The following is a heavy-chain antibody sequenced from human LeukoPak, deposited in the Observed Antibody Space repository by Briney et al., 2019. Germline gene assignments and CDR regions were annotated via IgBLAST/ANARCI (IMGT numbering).Heavy chain of an antibody. CDR1: GGSVSSSSYY. Sequence: SETLSLTCTVSGGSVSSSSYYWGWIRQPPGKGLEWIGSIYYSGSTYHNPSLKSRVTISVDTSKNQFSLKLSSVTAADTAVYYCARHSKETKDIVLMVYAILHWFDPWGQGTLVTVSS. CDR2: IYYSGST. V-gene: IGHV4-39*01. CDR3: ARHSKETKDIVLMVYAILHWFDP. J-gene: IGHJ5*02. D-gene: IGHD2-8*01.